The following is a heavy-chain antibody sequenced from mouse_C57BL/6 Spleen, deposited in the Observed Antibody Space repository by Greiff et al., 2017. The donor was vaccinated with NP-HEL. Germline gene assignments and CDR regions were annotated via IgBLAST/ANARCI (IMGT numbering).Heavy chain of an antibody. D-gene: IGHD2-4*01. V-gene: IGHV1-54*01. J-gene: IGHJ3*01. CDR2: INPGSGGT. Sequence: VMLVESGAELVRPGTSVKVSCKASGYAFTNYLIEWVKQRPGQGLEWIGVINPGSGGTNYNEKFKGKATLTADKSSSTAYMQLSSLTSKDSAVYFCARERDYDGFAYWGQGTLVTVSA. CDR1: GYAFTNYL. CDR3: ARERDYDGFAY.